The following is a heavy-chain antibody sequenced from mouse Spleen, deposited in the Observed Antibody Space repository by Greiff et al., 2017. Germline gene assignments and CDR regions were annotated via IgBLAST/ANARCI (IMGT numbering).Heavy chain of an antibody. V-gene: IGHV1S56*01. J-gene: IGHJ3*01. CDR1: GYTFTSYD. CDR2: IYPGDGST. D-gene: IGHD2-1*01. Sequence: VHLVESGPELVKPGALVKISCKASGYTFTSYDINWVKQRPGQGLEWIGWIYPGDGSTKYNEKFKGKATLTADKSSSTAYMQLSSLTSENSAVYFCARGKNYGNSTAWFAYWGQGTLVTVSA. CDR3: ARGKNYGNSTAWFAY.